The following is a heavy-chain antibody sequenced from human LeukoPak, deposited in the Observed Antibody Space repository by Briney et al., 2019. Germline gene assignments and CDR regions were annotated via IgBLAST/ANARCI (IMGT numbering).Heavy chain of an antibody. J-gene: IGHJ3*02. CDR3: ARGRSDYYDSSGYLI. Sequence: GRSMRISCAASGFTFSSSCMHWVRQAPGKEMERVAVIWYAGSNKYYADSVKGRFTISRDNSKNTLYLQMNSLTAEDTAVYYCARGRSDYYDSSGYLIWGQGTMVTVSS. D-gene: IGHD3-22*01. CDR2: IWYAGSNK. V-gene: IGHV3-33*01. CDR1: GFTFSSSC.